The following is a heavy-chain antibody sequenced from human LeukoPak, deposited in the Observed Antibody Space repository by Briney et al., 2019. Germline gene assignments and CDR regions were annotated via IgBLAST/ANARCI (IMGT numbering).Heavy chain of an antibody. Sequence: ASVKVSCKASGYAFSGYYIHWVRQAPGQGLEWLGWINPDSGGTNYAQKFQGRVTMTRDTSISTAYMELSRLRSDDTAVYYCARPYNWNDYWFDPWGQGTLVTVSS. CDR3: ARPYNWNDYWFDP. CDR2: INPDSGGT. CDR1: GYAFSGYY. D-gene: IGHD1-1*01. V-gene: IGHV1-2*02. J-gene: IGHJ5*02.